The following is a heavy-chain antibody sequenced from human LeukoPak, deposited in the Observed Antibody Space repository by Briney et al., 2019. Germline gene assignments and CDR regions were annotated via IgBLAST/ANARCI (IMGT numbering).Heavy chain of an antibody. Sequence: PSETLSLTCAVSGSSISSGGYSWTWLRQPPGKGLEWIGYIYYSGSAYYNPSLKSRFTISVDTSKNQFSLKVISVTAADTAVYYCARDVIAAAGSFDPWGQGTLVTVSS. CDR2: IYYSGSA. V-gene: IGHV4-30-4*07. CDR3: ARDVIAAAGSFDP. J-gene: IGHJ5*02. D-gene: IGHD6-13*01. CDR1: GSSISSGGYS.